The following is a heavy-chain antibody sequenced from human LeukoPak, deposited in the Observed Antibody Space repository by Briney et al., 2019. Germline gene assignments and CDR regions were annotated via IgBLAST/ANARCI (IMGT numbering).Heavy chain of an antibody. CDR1: GFTFSSYA. CDR2: ISGSGGST. V-gene: IGHV3-23*01. Sequence: GGSLRLSCAASGFTFSSYAMSWVRQAPGKGLEWVSAISGSGGSTYYADSVKGRFTISRDNSKNTLYLQMNSLRAEDTAVYYCATFKIIVVVPAARHNWFDPWGQGPLVTVS. D-gene: IGHD2-2*01. J-gene: IGHJ5*02. CDR3: ATFKIIVVVPAARHNWFDP.